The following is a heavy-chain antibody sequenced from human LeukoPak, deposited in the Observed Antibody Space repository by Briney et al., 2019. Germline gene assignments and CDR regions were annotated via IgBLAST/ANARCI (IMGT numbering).Heavy chain of an antibody. D-gene: IGHD3-16*01. V-gene: IGHV4-61*02. CDR1: GGSISSGSYY. CDR2: IYTSGST. CDR3: AREDSPYDYVGVDI. Sequence: TSETLSLTCTVSGGSISSGSYYWSWIRKPAGKGLEWIGRIYTSGSTNYNPSPKSRVTISVDTSKNQFSLKLSSVTAADTAVYYCAREDSPYDYVGVDIWGQGTMVTVSS. J-gene: IGHJ3*02.